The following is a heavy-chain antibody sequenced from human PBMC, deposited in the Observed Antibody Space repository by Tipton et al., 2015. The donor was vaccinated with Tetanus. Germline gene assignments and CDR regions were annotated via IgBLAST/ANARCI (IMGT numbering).Heavy chain of an antibody. CDR3: ARGKGYDSSGQGVYWFDP. CDR1: GGSFSGYY. D-gene: IGHD3-22*01. CDR2: INHSGST. Sequence: TLSLTCAVYGGSFSGYYWSWIRQPPGKGLEWIGEINHSGSTNYNPSHKSRVTISVDTSKNQFSLKLSSVTAADTAVYYCARGKGYDSSGQGVYWFDPWGQGTLVTVSS. J-gene: IGHJ5*02. V-gene: IGHV4-34*01.